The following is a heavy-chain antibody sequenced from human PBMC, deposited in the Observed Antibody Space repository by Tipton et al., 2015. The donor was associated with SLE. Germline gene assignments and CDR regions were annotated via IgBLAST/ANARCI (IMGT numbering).Heavy chain of an antibody. V-gene: IGHV4-59*01. J-gene: IGHJ6*03. CDR1: GGSISSYY. Sequence: TLSLTCTVSGGSISSYYWSWIRQPPGKGLEWIGYIYYSGSTNYNPSLKSRVTISVDTSKNQFSLKLSSVTAADTALYYCARVLGSRYCTNGVCSSPYYYYYYMDVWGKGTSVTVSS. D-gene: IGHD2-8*01. CDR3: ARVLGSRYCTNGVCSSPYYYYYYMDV. CDR2: IYYSGST.